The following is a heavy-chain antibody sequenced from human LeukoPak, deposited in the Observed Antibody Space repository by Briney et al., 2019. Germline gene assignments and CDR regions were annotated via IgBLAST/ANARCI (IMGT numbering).Heavy chain of an antibody. V-gene: IGHV1-2*02. D-gene: IGHD6-13*01. J-gene: IGHJ4*02. Sequence: ASVKVSCKASGYTFTGYYMHWVRQAPGQGLEWMGWINPNSGGTNYAQKFQGRVTMTRDTSISTAYMELSRLRPDDTAVYYCARAEGPSSRFDYWGQGTLVTVSS. CDR3: ARAEGPSSRFDY. CDR2: INPNSGGT. CDR1: GYTFTGYY.